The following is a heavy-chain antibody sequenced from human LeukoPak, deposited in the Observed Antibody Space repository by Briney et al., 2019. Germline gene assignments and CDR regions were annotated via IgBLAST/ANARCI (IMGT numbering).Heavy chain of an antibody. CDR3: GRGFALVPAGIPDY. CDR1: GFTFSNFW. CDR2: ISSDGSST. D-gene: IGHD2-2*01. Sequence: GGSLRLPCAASGFTFSNFWMHWVRQAPGEGLVWVSRISSDGSSTTYADSVKGRFTISRDNAKNTLYLQMNSLGAEDTAVYYCGRGFALVPAGIPDYWGQGTLVTVSS. J-gene: IGHJ4*02. V-gene: IGHV3-74*01.